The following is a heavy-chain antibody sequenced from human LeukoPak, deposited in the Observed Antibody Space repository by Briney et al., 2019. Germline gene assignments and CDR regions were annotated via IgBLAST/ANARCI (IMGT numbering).Heavy chain of an antibody. V-gene: IGHV3-30*02. CDR2: IRYDGSNK. D-gene: IGHD1-26*01. Sequence: GGPLDPSGEASELTFIGIAMPWFRRPPAKGWEGGAFIRYDGSNKYYADSVKGRFTISRDNSKNTLYLQMNSLRAEDTAVYYCAKDRGEWELRYFDYWGQGTLVTVSS. CDR1: ELTFIGIA. J-gene: IGHJ4*02. CDR3: AKDRGEWELRYFDY.